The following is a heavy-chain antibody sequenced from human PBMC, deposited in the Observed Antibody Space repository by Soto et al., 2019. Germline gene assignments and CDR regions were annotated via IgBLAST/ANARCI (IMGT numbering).Heavy chain of an antibody. Sequence: PSETLSLTCAVYGGSFSGYYWSWIRQPPGKGLEWIGEINHSRSTNYNPSLKSRVTISVDTSKNQFSLMLSSVTAADTAVYYCSREKHHVREQLEHYYYYYGMDVWGQGTTVTVSS. CDR3: SREKHHVREQLEHYYYYYGMDV. V-gene: IGHV4-34*01. CDR2: INHSRST. J-gene: IGHJ6*02. D-gene: IGHD1-1*01. CDR1: GGSFSGYY.